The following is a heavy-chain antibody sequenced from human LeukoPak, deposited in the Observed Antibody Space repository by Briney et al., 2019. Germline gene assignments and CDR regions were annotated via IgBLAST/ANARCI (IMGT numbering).Heavy chain of an antibody. CDR1: GFTFSSYA. CDR2: ISGSGGST. Sequence: PGGSLRLSCAASGFTFSSYAMSWVRQAPGKGLEWVSAISGSGGSTYYADSVKGRFTISRDNSKNTLYLQMNSLRAEDTAVYYCAKDIGALYDYVWGSYRPTGWFDRWGQGTLVTVSS. CDR3: AKDIGALYDYVWGSYRPTGWFDR. V-gene: IGHV3-23*01. D-gene: IGHD3-16*02. J-gene: IGHJ5*02.